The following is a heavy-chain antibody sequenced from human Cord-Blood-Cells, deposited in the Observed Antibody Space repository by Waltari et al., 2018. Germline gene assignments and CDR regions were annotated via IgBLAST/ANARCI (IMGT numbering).Heavy chain of an antibody. CDR1: GGSFSGYY. J-gene: IGHJ6*03. Sequence: QVQLQQWGAGLLKPSETLSLTCAVYGGSFSGYYWSWIRPPPGTGTEWIGEIYHSGSTNYNPSLKSRVTISVDTSKNQFSLKLSSVTAADTAVYYCARGAPGYSYGPYYYYYYMDVWGKGTTVTVSS. CDR3: ARGAPGYSYGPYYYYYYMDV. CDR2: IYHSGST. V-gene: IGHV4-34*01. D-gene: IGHD5-18*01.